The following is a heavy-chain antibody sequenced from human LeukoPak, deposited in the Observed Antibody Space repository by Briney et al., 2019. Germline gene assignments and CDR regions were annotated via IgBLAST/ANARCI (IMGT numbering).Heavy chain of an antibody. CDR2: IKQDGGEE. D-gene: IGHD3-16*02. CDR1: GFTFSSYW. V-gene: IGHV3-7*01. Sequence: GGSLRLSCAASGFTFSSYWMSWVRQAPGKGLEWVANIKQDGGEEHYVDSVKGRFTISRDNAKNSLYLQMDSLRAEDTAVYYCARDRYFSYWGQGALVTVSS. J-gene: IGHJ4*02. CDR3: ARDRYFSY.